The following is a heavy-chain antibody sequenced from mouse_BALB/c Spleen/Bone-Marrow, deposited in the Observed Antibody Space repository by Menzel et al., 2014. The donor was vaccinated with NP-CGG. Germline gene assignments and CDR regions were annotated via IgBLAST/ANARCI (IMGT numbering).Heavy chain of an antibody. CDR2: IDPANGNT. Sequence: VQLQQPGAELVKPGASVKLSCTASGFNIKDTYMHWVKQRPEQGLEWIGRIDPANGNTKYDLKFQGKATITADTSSNTAYLQLSSLTSEDTAVYYCARWEYYAMDYWGQGTSVTVSS. CDR1: GFNIKDTY. V-gene: IGHV14-3*02. CDR3: ARWEYYAMDY. J-gene: IGHJ4*01. D-gene: IGHD4-1*01.